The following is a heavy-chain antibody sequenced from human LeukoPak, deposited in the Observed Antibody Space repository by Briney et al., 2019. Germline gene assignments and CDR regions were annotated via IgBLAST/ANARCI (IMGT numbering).Heavy chain of an antibody. CDR2: INHSGST. D-gene: IGHD3-9*01. Sequence: PSETLSLTCAVYGGSFSGYYWSWIRQPPGKWLEWIGEINHSGSTNYNPSLKSRVTISVDTSKNQFSLKLSSVTAADTAVYYCARGSFSTPGYDILTGYKYWGQGTLVTVSS. J-gene: IGHJ4*02. V-gene: IGHV4-34*01. CDR1: GGSFSGYY. CDR3: ARGSFSTPGYDILTGYKY.